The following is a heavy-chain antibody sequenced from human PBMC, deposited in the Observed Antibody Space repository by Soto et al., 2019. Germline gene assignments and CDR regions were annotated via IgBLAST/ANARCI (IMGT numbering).Heavy chain of an antibody. Sequence: QMQLVESGGGVVQPVRSLRLSCDASGFTLSGFAMHWVRQAPGQGLEWVAVISNDGTNQYYSESVKGRFTISRDNSKNTLYLQMNNLRAEDTAVYYCAKAYYYDSSGYYDNYYAMGVWGQGTTVTVSS. V-gene: IGHV3-30*18. CDR1: GFTLSGFA. D-gene: IGHD3-22*01. J-gene: IGHJ6*02. CDR2: ISNDGTNQ. CDR3: AKAYYYDSSGYYDNYYAMGV.